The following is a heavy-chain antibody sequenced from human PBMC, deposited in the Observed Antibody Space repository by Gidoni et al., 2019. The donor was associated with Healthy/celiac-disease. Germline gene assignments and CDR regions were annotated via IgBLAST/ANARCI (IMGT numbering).Heavy chain of an antibody. D-gene: IGHD3-3*01. CDR3: ARKVENDFWSGYYSY. J-gene: IGHJ4*02. CDR2: IIHILGTA. Sequence: ISGVRQAPGQGLEWMGGIIHILGTAKYAQKFQGRCTSTADESTSKADMELSGLRSEDTAVYYCARKVENDFWSGYYSYWGQGTLFTVSS. V-gene: IGHV1-69*01.